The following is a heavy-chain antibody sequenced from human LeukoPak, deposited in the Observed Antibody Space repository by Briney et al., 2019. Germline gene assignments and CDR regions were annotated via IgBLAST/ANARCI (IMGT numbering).Heavy chain of an antibody. CDR1: GGSISSSSYY. V-gene: IGHV4-39*01. Sequence: SETLSLTCTVSGGSISSSSYYWGWIRQPPGKGPEWIGSIYYSGSTYYNPSLKSRVTISVDTSKNQFSLKLSSVTAADTAVYYCARHSYYFDYWGQGTLVTVSS. CDR3: ARHSYYFDY. J-gene: IGHJ4*02. CDR2: IYYSGST.